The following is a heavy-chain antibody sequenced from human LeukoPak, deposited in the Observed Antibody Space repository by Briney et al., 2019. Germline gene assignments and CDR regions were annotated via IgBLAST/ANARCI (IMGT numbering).Heavy chain of an antibody. CDR1: GFTFSNYA. J-gene: IGHJ1*01. CDR3: ARDPTGEQWLQYFQH. V-gene: IGHV3-30*02. D-gene: IGHD6-19*01. CDR2: IRYDGSNK. Sequence: PGGSLRLSCAASGFTFSNYAMHWVRQAPGKGLEWVAFIRYDGSNKYYADSVKGRSTISRDNSNNTLYLQMGSLRAEDTAVYYCARDPTGEQWLQYFQHWGQGTLVTVSS.